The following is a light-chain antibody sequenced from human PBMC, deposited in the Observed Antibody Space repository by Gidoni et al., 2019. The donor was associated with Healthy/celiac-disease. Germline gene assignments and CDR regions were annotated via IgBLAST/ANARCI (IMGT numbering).Light chain of an antibody. CDR2: GSS. V-gene: IGKV3-20*01. CDR3: QQYGSSPPLYT. J-gene: IGKJ2*01. CDR1: QSVSSRY. Sequence: DIVLTQSPGTLSLSTGDRATLSCSASQSVSSRYLVWYQQTPGQAPRLLTSGSSSSATGIPDRFSGRGSWTDFTLTTSRLQSEDFAVYYCQQYGSSPPLYTFGQGTKLEIK.